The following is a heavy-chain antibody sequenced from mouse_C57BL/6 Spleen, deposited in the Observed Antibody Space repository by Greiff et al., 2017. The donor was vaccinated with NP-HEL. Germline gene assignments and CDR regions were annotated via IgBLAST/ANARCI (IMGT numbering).Heavy chain of an antibody. Sequence: VQLVESGPGLVQPSQSLSITCTVSGFSLTSYGVHWVRQSPGKGLEWLGVIWSGGSTDYNAAFISRLSISKDNSKSQFFFKMNSLQADDTAIYYCARRGYGTFYAMDYWGQGTSVTVSS. V-gene: IGHV2-2*01. CDR2: IWSGGST. CDR3: ARRGYGTFYAMDY. D-gene: IGHD1-1*01. CDR1: GFSLTSYG. J-gene: IGHJ4*01.